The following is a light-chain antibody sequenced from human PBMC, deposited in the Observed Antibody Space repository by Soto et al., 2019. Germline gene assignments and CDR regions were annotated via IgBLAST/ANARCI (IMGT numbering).Light chain of an antibody. CDR3: FSFTTTSTHV. J-gene: IGLJ1*01. CDR2: ANT. V-gene: IGLV1-40*01. CDR1: SSNIGVDYD. Sequence: QSVLTQPPSVSGAPGQRVTISCIGSSSNIGVDYDVQWYQQVPGTAPKLLIYANTHRPSGVSNRFSGSKSGNTAYLTISGLQVEDESEYFCFSFTTTSTHVFGTGTKVTVL.